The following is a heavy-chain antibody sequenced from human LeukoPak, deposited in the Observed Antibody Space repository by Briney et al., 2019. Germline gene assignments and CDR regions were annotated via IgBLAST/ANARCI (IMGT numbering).Heavy chain of an antibody. Sequence: PSETLSLTCTVSGGSISSYYWSWIRQPPGKGLEWIGYIYYSGSTNYNPSLKSRVTISVDTSKNQFSLKLSSVTAADTAVYYCASNNCSGGSCYSWFDPWGQGTLVTVSS. D-gene: IGHD2-15*01. CDR3: ASNNCSGGSCYSWFDP. CDR1: GGSISSYY. CDR2: IYYSGST. J-gene: IGHJ5*02. V-gene: IGHV4-59*01.